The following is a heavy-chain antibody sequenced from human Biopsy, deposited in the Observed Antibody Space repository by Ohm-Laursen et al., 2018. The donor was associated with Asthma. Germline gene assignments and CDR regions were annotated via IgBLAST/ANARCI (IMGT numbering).Heavy chain of an antibody. J-gene: IGHJ3*02. CDR1: GYTFINYA. D-gene: IGHD3-9*01. CDR2: INAANGNT. V-gene: IGHV1-3*01. Sequence: SSVKVSCKASGYTFINYAIHWVRQAPGHSLEWMGWINAANGNTKYSQKFQGRLTISRDTSASTACMDLSSLRSEDTAVYYCARTYFDFLTGQVHDAFAMWGQGTMVTVSS. CDR3: ARTYFDFLTGQVHDAFAM.